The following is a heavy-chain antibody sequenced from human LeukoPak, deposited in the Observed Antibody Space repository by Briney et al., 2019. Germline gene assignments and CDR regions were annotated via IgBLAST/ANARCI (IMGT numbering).Heavy chain of an antibody. CDR2: INPNSGVT. J-gene: IGHJ4*02. CDR1: GYTFTVYY. Sequence: GPSVTLCCTASGYTFTVYYIHWVRQAPGQGLEWMGWINPNSGVTNHAQKFQGRVTMTRDTSISTAYMELSRLRSDDTAVYYCARDTRYFDYWGQGNLVTVSS. D-gene: IGHD1-1*01. V-gene: IGHV1-2*02. CDR3: ARDTRYFDY.